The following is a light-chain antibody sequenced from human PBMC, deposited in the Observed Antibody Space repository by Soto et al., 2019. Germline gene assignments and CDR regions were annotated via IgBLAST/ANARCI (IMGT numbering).Light chain of an antibody. CDR3: QQYGSSPLT. J-gene: IGKJ4*01. V-gene: IGKV3-20*01. CDR1: QILLHSNGYNY. CDR2: GAS. Sequence: DIVMTQSPLSLPVTPGEPASISCRSSQILLHSNGYNYLDWYQQKPGQAPRLLIYGASSRAAGFPDRFSGSGSGTDFTLTISRLEPEDFAVYYCQQYGSSPLTFGGGTKVDIK.